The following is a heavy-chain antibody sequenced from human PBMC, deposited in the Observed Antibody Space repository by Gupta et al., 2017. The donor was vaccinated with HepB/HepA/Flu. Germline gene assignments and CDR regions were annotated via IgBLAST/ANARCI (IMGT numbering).Heavy chain of an antibody. D-gene: IGHD1-26*01. V-gene: IGHV3-9*01. CDR1: GFTFDDYA. Sequence: EVQLVESGGGLVQPGRSLRLSCAASGFTFDDYAMHWVRQAPGKGLEWVSGVSWNSDTIAHADSVKGRFTISRDNAKNSLYLQMNSLRPEDTALYYCTKGKGKFYLGGREFNGMDVWGQGTTVSVSS. CDR3: TKGKGKFYLGGREFNGMDV. J-gene: IGHJ6*02. CDR2: VSWNSDTI.